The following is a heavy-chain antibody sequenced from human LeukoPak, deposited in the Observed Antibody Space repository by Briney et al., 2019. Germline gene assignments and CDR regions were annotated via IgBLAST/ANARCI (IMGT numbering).Heavy chain of an antibody. V-gene: IGHV3-30-3*01. D-gene: IGHD4-17*01. CDR2: ISYDGSNK. CDR1: GFTFSSYA. CDR3: AREEYYGGDAFDI. J-gene: IGHJ3*02. Sequence: GGSLRLSCAASGFTFSSYAMHWVRQAPGKGLEWVAVISYDGSNKYYADSVKGRFTISRDSSKNTLYLQMNSLRAEDTTVYYCAREEYYGGDAFDIWGQGTMVTVSS.